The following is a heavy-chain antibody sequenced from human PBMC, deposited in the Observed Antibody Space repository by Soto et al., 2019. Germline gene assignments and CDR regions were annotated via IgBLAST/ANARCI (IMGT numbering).Heavy chain of an antibody. J-gene: IGHJ4*02. CDR2: INWDDDK. Sequence: QITLRESGPTLVKPTQTLTLTCTFSGFSLSTSGVGVGWIRQPPGKALEWLALINWDDDKRYSPSLKSRLTITKDTSKNQVVLTMTNMDPVDSATYYCARSWVSNSGDRCFPRWGQGTLVTVSS. D-gene: IGHD2-15*01. V-gene: IGHV2-5*02. CDR3: ARSWVSNSGDRCFPR. CDR1: GFSLSTSGVG.